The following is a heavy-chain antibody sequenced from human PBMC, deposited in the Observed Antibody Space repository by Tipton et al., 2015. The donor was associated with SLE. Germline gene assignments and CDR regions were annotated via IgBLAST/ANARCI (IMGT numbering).Heavy chain of an antibody. D-gene: IGHD2-21*02. J-gene: IGHJ4*02. Sequence: TLSLTCTVSGGSISSGYYWGWIRQPPGKGLEWIGSIYHSGSTYYNPSLKSRVTISVDTSKNQFSLKLSSVTAADTAVYYCARRGYCGGDCYPFDYWGQGTLVTVSS. CDR2: IYHSGST. CDR3: ARRGYCGGDCYPFDY. V-gene: IGHV4-38-2*02. CDR1: GGSISSGYY.